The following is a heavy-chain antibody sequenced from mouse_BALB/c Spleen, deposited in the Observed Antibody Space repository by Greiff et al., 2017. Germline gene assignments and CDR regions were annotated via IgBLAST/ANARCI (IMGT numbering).Heavy chain of an antibody. J-gene: IGHJ1*01. D-gene: IGHD2-1*01. CDR3: ARGGIYSGSYFDV. CDR2: IFPASGST. V-gene: IGHV1S40*01. Sequence: QVQLQQSGPELVRPGASVKLSCKASGYIFITYWMNWVKQRPGQGLEWIGQIFPASGSTNYNEMFEGKATLTVDTSSSTAYMQLSSLTSEDSAVYYCARGGIYSGSYFDVWGAGTTVTVSS. CDR1: GYIFITYW.